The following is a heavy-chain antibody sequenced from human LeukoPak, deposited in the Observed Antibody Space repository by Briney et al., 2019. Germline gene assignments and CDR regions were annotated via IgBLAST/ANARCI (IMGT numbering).Heavy chain of an antibody. Sequence: ASAKVSCKASDYTFTSYAFSWVRQAPGQGLEWMGWISPYSGHTKYAQIFQGRVTMTTDTSTSTASMELRSLRSDDTAVYYCARDGGYSAHDYWGQGTLVTVSS. J-gene: IGHJ4*02. V-gene: IGHV1-18*01. CDR2: ISPYSGHT. D-gene: IGHD5-18*01. CDR3: ARDGGYSAHDY. CDR1: DYTFTSYA.